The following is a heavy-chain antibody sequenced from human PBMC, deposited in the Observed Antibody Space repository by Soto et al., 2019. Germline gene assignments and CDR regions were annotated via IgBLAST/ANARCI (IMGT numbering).Heavy chain of an antibody. D-gene: IGHD6-6*01. CDR2: IWYDGSNK. V-gene: IGHV3-33*01. J-gene: IGHJ6*02. CDR1: GFTFSSYG. CDR3: ARALSSSGRNYYGMDV. Sequence: GGSLRLSCAASGFTFSSYGMHWVRQAPGKGLEWVAVIWYDGSNKYYADSVKGRFTISRDNSKNTLYLQMNSLRAEDTAVYYCARALSSSGRNYYGMDVWGQGTTVTVSS.